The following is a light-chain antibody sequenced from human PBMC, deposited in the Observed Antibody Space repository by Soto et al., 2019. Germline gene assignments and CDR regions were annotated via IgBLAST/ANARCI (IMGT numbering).Light chain of an antibody. J-gene: IGLJ1*01. Sequence: QSVLTQPPSASGSPGQSVTISCTGTSSDVGGYNYVSWYQRYPGKVPKLMVYEVNKRPSGVPDRFSGSKSGNTASLTVSGLQAEDEADYYCTSYAGGNNVFGTGTKLTVL. CDR3: TSYAGGNNV. V-gene: IGLV2-8*01. CDR2: EVN. CDR1: SSDVGGYNY.